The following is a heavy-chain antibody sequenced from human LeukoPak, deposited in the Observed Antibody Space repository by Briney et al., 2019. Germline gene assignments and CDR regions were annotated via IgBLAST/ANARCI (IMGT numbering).Heavy chain of an antibody. CDR3: ASTCGGDCYSGDY. CDR1: GFTFSSYS. J-gene: IGHJ4*02. Sequence: GGSLRLSCAASGFTFSSYSMNWVRQAPGKGLEWVSSISSRSSYIFYADSVKGRFTISRDNAKNSLYLQMNSLRAEDTAVYYCASTCGGDCYSGDYWGQGTLVTVSS. CDR2: ISSRSSYI. D-gene: IGHD2-21*02. V-gene: IGHV3-21*01.